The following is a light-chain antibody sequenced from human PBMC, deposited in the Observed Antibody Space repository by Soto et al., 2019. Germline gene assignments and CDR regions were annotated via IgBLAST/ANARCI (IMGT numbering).Light chain of an antibody. Sequence: EIVLTQSPGTLSLSPGEGATLSCRASQSVSGSSLAWYQQKPGQAPRLLIYDTSIRATGIPDRFSGAGSGTDFTLTISRLEPEDFAVYYCQHYGSSPETFGQGTKLEIK. CDR2: DTS. CDR1: QSVSGSS. CDR3: QHYGSSPET. V-gene: IGKV3-20*01. J-gene: IGKJ2*01.